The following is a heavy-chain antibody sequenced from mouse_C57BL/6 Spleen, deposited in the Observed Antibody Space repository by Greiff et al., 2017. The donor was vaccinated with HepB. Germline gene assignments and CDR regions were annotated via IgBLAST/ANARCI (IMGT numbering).Heavy chain of an antibody. V-gene: IGHV3-1*01. Sequence: EVQLQQSGPGMVKPSQSLSLTCTVTGYSITSGYDWHWIRHFPGNKLEWMGYISYSGSTNYNPSLKSRISITHDTSKNHFFLKLNSVTTEDTATYYCARAGAWFAYWGQGTLVTVSA. CDR3: ARAGAWFAY. J-gene: IGHJ3*01. CDR2: ISYSGST. CDR1: GYSITSGYD.